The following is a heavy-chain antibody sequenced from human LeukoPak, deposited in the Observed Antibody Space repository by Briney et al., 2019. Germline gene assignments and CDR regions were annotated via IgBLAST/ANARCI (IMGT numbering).Heavy chain of an antibody. J-gene: IGHJ4*02. CDR3: ARDSAYCSSTSCQYYFDY. CDR1: GGPFSGYY. CDR2: IYYSGNT. V-gene: IGHV4-59*01. Sequence: SETLSLTCAVYGGPFSGYYWTWIRQPPGKGLEWIGYIYYSGNTNYNPSLKSRVTISVDTSKNQFSLKLSSVTAADTPVYYCARDSAYCSSTSCQYYFDYWGQGTLVTVSS. D-gene: IGHD2-2*01.